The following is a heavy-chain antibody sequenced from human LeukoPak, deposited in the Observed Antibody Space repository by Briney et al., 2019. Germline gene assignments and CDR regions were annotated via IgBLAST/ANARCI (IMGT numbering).Heavy chain of an antibody. V-gene: IGHV3-23*01. Sequence: GGSLRLSCAASGFTFSSYGMSWVRQAPGKGLEWVSAISGSGGSTYYADSVKGRFTISKDNAKSTLYLQMNSLRAEDTAVYYCARGSFTYYDILTGPDAFDIWGQGTMVTVSS. CDR3: ARGSFTYYDILTGPDAFDI. CDR1: GFTFSSYG. D-gene: IGHD3-9*01. J-gene: IGHJ3*02. CDR2: ISGSGGST.